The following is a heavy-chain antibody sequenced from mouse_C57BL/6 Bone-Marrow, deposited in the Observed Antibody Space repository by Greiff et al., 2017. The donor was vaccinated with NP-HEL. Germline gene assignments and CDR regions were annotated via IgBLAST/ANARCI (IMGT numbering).Heavy chain of an antibody. J-gene: IGHJ2*01. CDR3: ARCGNYVDFDY. V-gene: IGHV1-52*01. D-gene: IGHD2-1*01. CDR2: IDPSDSET. CDR1: GYTFTSYW. Sequence: QVQLQQPGAELVRPGSSVQLSCKASGYTFTSYWMHWVKQRPIQGLEWIGNIDPSDSETHYNQKFKDKATLTVDKSSSTAYMQLSSLTSEDSAVYYCARCGNYVDFDYWGQGATLTVSS.